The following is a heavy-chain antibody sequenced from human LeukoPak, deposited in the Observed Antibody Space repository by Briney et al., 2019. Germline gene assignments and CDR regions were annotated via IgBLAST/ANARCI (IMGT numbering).Heavy chain of an antibody. CDR3: AGGGYCSSASCFAPLFDW. V-gene: IGHV4-59*01. Sequence: SETLSLTCTVSGASISRYYWSWIRQSPGKGLEWIGYIYNSETTNYNPSLKSRVAMSLCTSKSQFSLRLRSVTAADTALYFCAGGGYCSSASCFAPLFDWWGRGILVTVSS. CDR2: IYNSETT. CDR1: GASISRYY. D-gene: IGHD2-2*01. J-gene: IGHJ4*02.